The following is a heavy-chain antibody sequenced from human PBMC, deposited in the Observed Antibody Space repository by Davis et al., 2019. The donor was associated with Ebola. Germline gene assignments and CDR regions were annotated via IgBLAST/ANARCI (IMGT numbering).Heavy chain of an antibody. CDR1: GGSISSSSYY. D-gene: IGHD6-19*01. CDR2: IYYSGST. V-gene: IGHV4-61*05. Sequence: SETLSLTCTVSGGSISSSSYYWGWIRQPPGKGLEWIGYIYYSGSTNYNPSLKSRVTISVDTSKNQFSLKLSSVTAADTAVYYCARSSRQWLAPLGYWGQGTLVTVSS. CDR3: ARSSRQWLAPLGY. J-gene: IGHJ4*02.